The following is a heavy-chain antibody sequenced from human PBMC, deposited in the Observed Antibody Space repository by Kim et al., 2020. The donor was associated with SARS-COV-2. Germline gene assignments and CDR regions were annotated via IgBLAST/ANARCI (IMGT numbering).Heavy chain of an antibody. D-gene: IGHD3-22*01. V-gene: IGHV4-39*01. CDR1: GGSISSSSYY. CDR2: IYYSGST. Sequence: SETLSLTCTVSGGSISSSSYYWGWIRQPPGKGLEWIGSIYYSGSTYYNPSLKSRVTISVDTSKNQFSLKLSSVTAADTAVYYCARQNHYYDSSGYSWFDPWGQGTLVTVSS. CDR3: ARQNHYYDSSGYSWFDP. J-gene: IGHJ5*02.